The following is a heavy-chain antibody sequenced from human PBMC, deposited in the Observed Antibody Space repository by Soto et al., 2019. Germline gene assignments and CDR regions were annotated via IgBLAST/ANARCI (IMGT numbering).Heavy chain of an antibody. CDR3: ARFLNSSSRVYYGMDV. J-gene: IGHJ6*02. V-gene: IGHV5-51*01. Sequence: GESLKISCKGSGYSFTSYWIGWVRQMPGKGLEWMGIIYPGDSDTRYSPSFQGQVTISADKSISTAYLQWSSLKASDTAMYYCARFLNSSSRVYYGMDVWGQGTTVTVSS. D-gene: IGHD6-13*01. CDR1: GYSFTSYW. CDR2: IYPGDSDT.